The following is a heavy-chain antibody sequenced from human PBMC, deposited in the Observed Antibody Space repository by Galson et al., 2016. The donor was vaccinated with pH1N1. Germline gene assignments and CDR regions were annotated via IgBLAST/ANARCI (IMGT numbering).Heavy chain of an antibody. CDR2: ISPKDSGT. D-gene: IGHD3-10*01. V-gene: IGHV1-2*02. Sequence: SVKVSCKASGSTVYGQYIHWVRQAPGQGLEWMGWISPKDSGTKFARKFQDRVTLTRDTSINTAYMELSSLTSDDTAVYYCATGSGNSWFDPWGQGTLVTVSS. CDR3: ATGSGNSWFDP. CDR1: GSTVYGQY. J-gene: IGHJ5*02.